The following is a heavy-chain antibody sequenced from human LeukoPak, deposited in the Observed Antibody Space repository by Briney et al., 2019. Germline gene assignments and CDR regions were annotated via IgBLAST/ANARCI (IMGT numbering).Heavy chain of an antibody. V-gene: IGHV3-64*01. Sequence: PGGSLRLSCAASGFTFSTCAMHWVRQAPGKGLEYVSAISSNGGATYYANSVKGRFTISRGNSKNTLYLQMGNLRAEDMAVYYCAREGAAASVDYWGQGTLVTVSS. CDR1: GFTFSTCA. CDR3: AREGAAASVDY. D-gene: IGHD6-13*01. CDR2: ISSNGGAT. J-gene: IGHJ4*02.